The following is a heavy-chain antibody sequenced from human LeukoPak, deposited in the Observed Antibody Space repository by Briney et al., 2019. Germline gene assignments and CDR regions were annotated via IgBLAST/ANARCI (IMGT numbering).Heavy chain of an antibody. J-gene: IGHJ3*02. CDR2: IYPGDSDT. Sequence: GESLKISYKGSGYTFTSYWIAWVRQMPGKGLELMGIIYPGDSDTRYSPSFQGQVTISADKSISTAYLQWSSLRASDTAIYYCARRTIHGSGTYYGPFDIWGQGTMVTVSS. CDR1: GYTFTSYW. CDR3: ARRTIHGSGTYYGPFDI. V-gene: IGHV5-51*01. D-gene: IGHD3-10*01.